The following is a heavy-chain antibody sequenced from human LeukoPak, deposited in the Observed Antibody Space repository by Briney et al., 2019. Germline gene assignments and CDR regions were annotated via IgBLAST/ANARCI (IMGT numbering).Heavy chain of an antibody. CDR2: IYYSGNT. V-gene: IGHV4-39*01. Sequence: SETLSLTCIVSGGSISTSAYYWGWIRQPPGEGLQWIGSIYYSGNTYYNSSLKSRVTISVDTSTSQFSLKLSSVTAADTAVYYCASRGYYYDSSGYYKYWGQGTLVTVSS. D-gene: IGHD3-22*01. J-gene: IGHJ4*02. CDR1: GGSISTSAYY. CDR3: ASRGYYYDSSGYYKY.